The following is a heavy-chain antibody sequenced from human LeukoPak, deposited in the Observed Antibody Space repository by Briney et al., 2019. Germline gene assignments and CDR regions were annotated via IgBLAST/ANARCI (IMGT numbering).Heavy chain of an antibody. Sequence: SETLSLTCAVYGGSFSGYYWSWLRQPPGKGLEWIGEINHSGSTNYNPSLKSRVTISVDTSKNQFSLKLSSVTAADTAVYYCARAASSWYFGGGTTFDYWGQGTLVTVSS. V-gene: IGHV4-34*01. CDR1: GGSFSGYY. J-gene: IGHJ4*02. CDR2: INHSGST. D-gene: IGHD6-13*01. CDR3: ARAASSWYFGGGTTFDY.